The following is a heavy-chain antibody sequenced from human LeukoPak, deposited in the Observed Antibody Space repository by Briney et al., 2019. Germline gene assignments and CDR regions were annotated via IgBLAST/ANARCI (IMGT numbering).Heavy chain of an antibody. CDR2: IIPIFGTA. Sequence: SVKVSCKASGGTFSSYAISWVRQAPGQGLEWMGGIIPIFGTANYAQKFQGRVTITADKSTSTAYMELSSLRSEDTAVYYCASCIVVVPTAIGSCAFDIWAKGQWSPSLQ. V-gene: IGHV1-69*06. CDR3: ASCIVVVPTAIGSCAFDI. J-gene: IGHJ3*02. CDR1: GGTFSSYA. D-gene: IGHD2-2*01.